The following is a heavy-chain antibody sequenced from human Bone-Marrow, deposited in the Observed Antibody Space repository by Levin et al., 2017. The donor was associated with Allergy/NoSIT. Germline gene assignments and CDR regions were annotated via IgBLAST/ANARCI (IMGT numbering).Heavy chain of an antibody. Sequence: PSETLSLTCAVSGYSISSGYYWGWIRQPPGKGLEWIGSIHHSGSTYYNPSLKSRVTISVDTSKNQFSLKLSSVTAADTAVYYCARDSASWYGNWFDPWGQGTLVTVSS. CDR3: ARDSASWYGNWFDP. CDR2: IHHSGST. CDR1: GYSISSGYY. D-gene: IGHD6-13*01. J-gene: IGHJ5*02. V-gene: IGHV4-38-2*02.